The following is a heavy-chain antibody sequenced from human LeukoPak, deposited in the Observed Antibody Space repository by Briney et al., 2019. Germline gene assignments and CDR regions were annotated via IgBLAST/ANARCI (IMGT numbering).Heavy chain of an antibody. CDR1: GFTFSSYA. Sequence: GGSLRLSCAASGFTFSSYAMSWVRQAPGKGLEWVSAISGSGGSTYYADSVKGRFTISRDNSKNTLYLQMNSLRAEDTAVYYCAKAVYSNSPPPKYGMDVWGQGTTVTVSS. J-gene: IGHJ6*02. CDR3: AKAVYSNSPPPKYGMDV. D-gene: IGHD4-11*01. CDR2: ISGSGGST. V-gene: IGHV3-23*01.